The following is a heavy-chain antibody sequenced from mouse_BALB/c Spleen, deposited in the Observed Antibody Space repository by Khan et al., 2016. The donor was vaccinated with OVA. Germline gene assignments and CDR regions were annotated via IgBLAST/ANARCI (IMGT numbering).Heavy chain of an antibody. J-gene: IGHJ4*01. CDR3: AKQNYGTLYAVDY. CDR2: MWGDGNT. CDR1: GFSLTSYG. Sequence: QVQLKESGPGLVAPSQSLSITCTVSGFSLTSYGVSWVRQPPGKGLEWLGVMWGDGNTNYHSALRSRPSISKDNSKSQVFLKLNSLHTDDTATYYCAKQNYGTLYAVDYWGQGTSVTVSS. V-gene: IGHV2-3*01. D-gene: IGHD2-1*01.